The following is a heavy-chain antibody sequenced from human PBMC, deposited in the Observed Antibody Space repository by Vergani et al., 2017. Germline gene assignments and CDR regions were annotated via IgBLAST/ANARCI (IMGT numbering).Heavy chain of an antibody. Sequence: EVQLLESGGGLVQPGGSLRLSCAASGFTFSSYAMSLVRQAPGKGLEWVSAISGSGGSTYYADSVKGRFTISRDNSKNTLYLQMNSLRAEDRAVYYCAKDRNYERSGGGAFDIWGQGTMVTVSS. CDR2: ISGSGGST. CDR1: GFTFSSYA. V-gene: IGHV3-23*01. CDR3: AKDRNYERSGGGAFDI. J-gene: IGHJ3*02. D-gene: IGHD3-22*01.